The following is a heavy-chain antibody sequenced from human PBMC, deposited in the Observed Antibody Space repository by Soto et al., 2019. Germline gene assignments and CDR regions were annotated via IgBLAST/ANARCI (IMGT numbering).Heavy chain of an antibody. CDR2: IYPGDSDT. CDR1: GYSFTTYW. D-gene: IGHD3-22*01. Sequence: PGESLKISCKGSGYSFTTYWIGWVRQMPGKGLEWTGIIYPGDSDTRYSPSFQGQITISADKSISTAYLQWSSLKASDTAMYYCARMPLDISGYYIAFDIWGQGTMVTVSS. CDR3: ARMPLDISGYYIAFDI. V-gene: IGHV5-51*01. J-gene: IGHJ3*02.